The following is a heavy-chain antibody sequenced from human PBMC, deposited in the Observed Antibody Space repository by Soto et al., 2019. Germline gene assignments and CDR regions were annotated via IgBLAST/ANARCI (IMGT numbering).Heavy chain of an antibody. V-gene: IGHV3-53*01. CDR1: GFTVSNNY. J-gene: IGHJ4*02. D-gene: IGHD3-10*01. CDR3: ARRRGGGGY. Sequence: EVQLVESGGGLIQPGGSLRLSCAVSGFTVSNNYMSWVRQAPGKGLEGVSVIYSGGYTAYGDSVKGRFTISRDNSKNTLYPQMKGRRPHARALFYGARRRGGGGYWGQGTLVTVSS. CDR2: IYSGGYT.